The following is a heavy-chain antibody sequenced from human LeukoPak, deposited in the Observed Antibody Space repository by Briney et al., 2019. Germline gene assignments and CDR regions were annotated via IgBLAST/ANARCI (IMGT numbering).Heavy chain of an antibody. CDR2: INPNSGGT. CDR1: GYTFTSYY. D-gene: IGHD3-22*01. Sequence: GASVKVSCKASGYTFTSYYMHWVRQAPGQGLEWMGWINPNSGGTNYAQKFQGRVTMTRDTSISTAYMELGSLRSEDTAVYYCARTYYYDSSGYHFDYWGQGTLVTVSS. J-gene: IGHJ4*02. CDR3: ARTYYYDSSGYHFDY. V-gene: IGHV1-2*02.